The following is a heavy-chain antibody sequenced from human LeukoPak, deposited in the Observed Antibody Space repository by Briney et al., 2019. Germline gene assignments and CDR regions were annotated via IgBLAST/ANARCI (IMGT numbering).Heavy chain of an antibody. CDR3: AGFERGYAYDY. J-gene: IGHJ4*02. Sequence: PGGSLRLSCAASGLTFSSYSMNWVRQAPGKGLEWVSYISSSSSTIYYADSVKGRFTISRDNAKDSLYLQMNSLRAEDTAVYYCAGFERGYAYDYWGQGTLVTVSS. CDR2: ISSSSSTI. D-gene: IGHD3-16*01. V-gene: IGHV3-48*01. CDR1: GLTFSSYS.